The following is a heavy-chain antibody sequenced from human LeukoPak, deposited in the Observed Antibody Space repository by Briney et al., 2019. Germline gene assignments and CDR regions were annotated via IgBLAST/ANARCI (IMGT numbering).Heavy chain of an antibody. D-gene: IGHD3-10*01. CDR3: ARVRSWYYYGSGSYGY. CDR1: GYTFTSYY. J-gene: IGHJ4*02. CDR2: INPSGGST. Sequence: EASVKVSCKASGYTFTSYYMHWVRQAPGQGLEWMGIINPSGGSTSYAQKFQGRVTMTRDTSTSTVYMELSSLRSEDTAVYYCARVRSWYYYGSGSYGYWGQGTLVTVSP. V-gene: IGHV1-46*01.